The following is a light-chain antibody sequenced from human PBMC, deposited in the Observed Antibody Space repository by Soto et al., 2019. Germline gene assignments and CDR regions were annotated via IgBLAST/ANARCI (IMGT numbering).Light chain of an antibody. CDR1: QSISSY. CDR2: AAS. V-gene: IGKV1-39*01. CDR3: QQSYSTPIT. J-gene: IGKJ5*01. Sequence: DIQMTQSPASLSASVGDRVTITCRASQSISSYLNWYQQKPGKAPKLLIYAASSLQSGVPSRFSGSGSGTDFTLTISRLQPEAFATHYCQQSYSTPITFGQGTRLEI.